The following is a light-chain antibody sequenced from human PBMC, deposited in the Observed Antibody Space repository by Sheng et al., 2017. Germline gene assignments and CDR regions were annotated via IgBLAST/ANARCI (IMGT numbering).Light chain of an antibody. CDR1: SSDVGLHNY. J-gene: IGLJ1*01. Sequence: QSALTQPPSASGFPGQSVTISCTGTSSDVGLHNYVSWYQQHPGKAPKLLIFEVSERPLGVPGRFSGSKSGNTASLTVSGLQADDEADYYCSSYAGSSTPYVFGSGTTVTVL. V-gene: IGLV2-8*01. CDR2: EVS. CDR3: SSYAGSSTPYV.